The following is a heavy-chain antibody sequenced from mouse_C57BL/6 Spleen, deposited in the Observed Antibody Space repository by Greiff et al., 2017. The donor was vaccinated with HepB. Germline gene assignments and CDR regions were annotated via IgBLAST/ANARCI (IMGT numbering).Heavy chain of an antibody. V-gene: IGHV5-4*01. CDR3: ARDQVYWYFDV. CDR1: GFTFSSYA. Sequence: EVNLVESGGGLVKPGGSLKLSCAASGFTFSSYAMSWVRQTPEKRLEWVATISDGGSYTYYPDNVKGRFTISRDNAKNNLYLQMSHLKSEDTAMYYCARDQVYWYFDVWGTGTTVTVSS. J-gene: IGHJ1*03. CDR2: ISDGGSYT.